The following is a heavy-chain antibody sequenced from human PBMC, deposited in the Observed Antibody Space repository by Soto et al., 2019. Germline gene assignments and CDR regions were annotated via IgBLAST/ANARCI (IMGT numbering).Heavy chain of an antibody. Sequence: GGSLRLSCAASGFTFSSYAMSWVRQAPGKGLEWVSAISGSGGSTYYADSVKGRFTISRDNSKNTLYLQMNSLRAEDTAVYYCAKSNTEASYYYYYYGMVVWGQGTTVTVSS. J-gene: IGHJ6*02. V-gene: IGHV3-23*01. CDR2: ISGSGGST. CDR1: GFTFSSYA. D-gene: IGHD1-26*01. CDR3: AKSNTEASYYYYYYGMVV.